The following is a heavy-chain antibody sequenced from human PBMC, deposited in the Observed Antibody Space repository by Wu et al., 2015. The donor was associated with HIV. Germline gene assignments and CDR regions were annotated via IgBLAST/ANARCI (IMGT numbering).Heavy chain of an antibody. CDR1: GGTFGTYA. V-gene: IGHV1-69*13. CDR3: ARVGCSPTSCYYYFDY. J-gene: IGHJ4*02. CDR2: IIPLFGGP. Sequence: QVQLVQSGTEVKKPGSSVKVSCKASGGTFGTYAISWVRQAPGQGLEWMGRIIPLFGGPTYVQRFQGRVTISADESTNTVYMELHSLRSDDTAVYYCARVGCSPTSCYYYFDYWGQGTLVTVSS. D-gene: IGHD2-2*01.